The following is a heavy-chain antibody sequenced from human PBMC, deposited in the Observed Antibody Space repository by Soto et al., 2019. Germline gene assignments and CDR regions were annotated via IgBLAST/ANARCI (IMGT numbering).Heavy chain of an antibody. CDR1: GGSISSGNYY. Sequence: SETLSLTCTVSGGSISSGNYYWSWIRQHPGKGLEWIGYIYYSGSPYYNPSLKSRVTISVDTSKNQFSLKLSSVTAADTAVYYCARDSATVTTSTFXYWGQGXXVTV. CDR2: IYYSGSP. CDR3: ARDSATVTTSTFXY. V-gene: IGHV4-31*03. D-gene: IGHD4-17*01. J-gene: IGHJ4*02.